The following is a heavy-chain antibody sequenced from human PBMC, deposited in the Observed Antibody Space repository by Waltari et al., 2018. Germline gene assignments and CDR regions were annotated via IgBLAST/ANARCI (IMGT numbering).Heavy chain of an antibody. CDR2: IYHSGST. CDR3: ARHNWNYVPPDY. CDR1: GYSISSGYY. V-gene: IGHV4-38-2*01. J-gene: IGHJ4*02. Sequence: QVQLQESGPGLVKPSETLSLTCAVSGYSISSGYYWGWIRQPPGKGLEWIGSIYHSGSTYYNPSLKSRVTISVDTSKNQFSLKLSSVTAADTAVYYCARHNWNYVPPDYWGQGTLVTVSS. D-gene: IGHD1-7*01.